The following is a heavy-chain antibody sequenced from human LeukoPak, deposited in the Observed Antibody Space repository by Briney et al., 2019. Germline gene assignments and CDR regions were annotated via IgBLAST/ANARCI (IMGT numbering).Heavy chain of an antibody. J-gene: IGHJ6*02. V-gene: IGHV1-18*01. D-gene: IGHD3-9*01. Sequence: ASVKVSCKVSGYTLTELSMHWVRQAPGKGLEWMGWISTYNGDTNYAQKLQGRVTMTTDTSTNTAYMELRSLRSDDTAVYYCARNHYYDILTGSVTYGMDVWGQGTTVTVSS. CDR2: ISTYNGDT. CDR3: ARNHYYDILTGSVTYGMDV. CDR1: GYTLTELS.